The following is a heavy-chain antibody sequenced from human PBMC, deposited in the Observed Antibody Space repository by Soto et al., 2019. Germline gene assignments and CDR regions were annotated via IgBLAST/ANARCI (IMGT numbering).Heavy chain of an antibody. CDR1: GGSISSSSYY. V-gene: IGHV4-39*01. Sequence: KPSETLSLTCTVSGGSISSSSYYWGWIRQPPGKGLEWIGSIYSSGSTYYNPSLKSRVTISVDTSKNQFSLKLSSVTAADTAVYYCEREGTGVRRHYRMDVWGQGTKVTVSS. J-gene: IGHJ6*02. D-gene: IGHD3-10*01. CDR2: IYSSGST. CDR3: EREGTGVRRHYRMDV.